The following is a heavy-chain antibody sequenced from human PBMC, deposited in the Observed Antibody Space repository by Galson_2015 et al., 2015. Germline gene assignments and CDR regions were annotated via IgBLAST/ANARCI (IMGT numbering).Heavy chain of an antibody. J-gene: IGHJ4*02. V-gene: IGHV1-46*01. CDR2: INPSGGST. D-gene: IGHD6-19*01. CDR1: GYTFTNNY. Sequence: PVKVSCKASGYTFTNNYMHWVRQAPGQGLEWMGIINPSGGSTNYAQKFQGRVTMTRDTSTSTVYMELSSLRSEDTAVYYCARKEVAGVFFDYWGQGTLVTVSS. CDR3: ARKEVAGVFFDY.